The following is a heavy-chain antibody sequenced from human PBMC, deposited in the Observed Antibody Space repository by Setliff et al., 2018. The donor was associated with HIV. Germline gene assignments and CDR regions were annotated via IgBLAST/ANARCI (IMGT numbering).Heavy chain of an antibody. J-gene: IGHJ4*02. D-gene: IGHD6-13*01. Sequence: SETLSFTCAVSGYSISSGYYWGWIRQPPGKGLEWIGSIYHSGSTYYNPSLKSRVTISVDTSKNQLSLDLSSVTAADTAVYYCATAPGISYFDYWGQGALVTVSS. V-gene: IGHV4-38-2*01. CDR1: GYSISSGYY. CDR3: ATAPGISYFDY. CDR2: IYHSGST.